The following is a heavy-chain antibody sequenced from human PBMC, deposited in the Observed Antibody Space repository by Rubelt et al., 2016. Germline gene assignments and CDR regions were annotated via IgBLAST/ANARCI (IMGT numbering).Heavy chain of an antibody. D-gene: IGHD3-16*02. CDR2: ISWNSGSI. J-gene: IGHJ4*02. V-gene: IGHV3-9*01. Sequence: EVQLVESGGGLVQPGRSLRLSCAASGFTFDDYAMHWVRQAPGKGLEWVSGISWNSGSIGYADSVKGRFTISRDNAKNSLYLQMNSLRAEDTAVYYCARDFSRGIAGYWGQGTLVTVSS. CDR1: GFTFDDYA. CDR3: ARDFSRGIAGY.